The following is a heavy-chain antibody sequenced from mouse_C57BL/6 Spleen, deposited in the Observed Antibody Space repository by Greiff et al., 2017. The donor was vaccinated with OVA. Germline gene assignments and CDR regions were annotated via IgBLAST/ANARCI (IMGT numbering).Heavy chain of an antibody. CDR1: GYTFTSYR. V-gene: IGHV1-50*01. J-gene: IGHJ3*01. Sequence: QVQLQQPGAELVKPGASVKLSCKASGYTFTSYRMQWVKQRPGQGLEWIGEIDPSDSYTNYNQKFKGKATLTVDTSSRTAYMQLSSLTSEDSAVYYCARWGYDEFAYWGQGTLVTVSA. CDR2: IDPSDSYT. D-gene: IGHD2-2*01. CDR3: ARWGYDEFAY.